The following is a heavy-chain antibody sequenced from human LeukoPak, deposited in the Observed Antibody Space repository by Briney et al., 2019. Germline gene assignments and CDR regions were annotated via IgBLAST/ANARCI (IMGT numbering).Heavy chain of an antibody. CDR3: ARDTAMVRSFDY. V-gene: IGHV1-18*01. CDR1: GYTFTSYG. CDR2: ISAYNGNT. Sequence: GASVTVSCMASGYTFTSYGISWVRQAPGQGLEWMGWISAYNGNTNYAQKLQGRVTMTTDTSTSTAYMELRSLRSDDTAVYYCARDTAMVRSFDYWGQGTLVTVSS. J-gene: IGHJ4*02. D-gene: IGHD5-18*01.